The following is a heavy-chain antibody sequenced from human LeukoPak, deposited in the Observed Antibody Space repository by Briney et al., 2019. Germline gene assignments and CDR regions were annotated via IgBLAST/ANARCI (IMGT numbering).Heavy chain of an antibody. D-gene: IGHD3-10*01. V-gene: IGHV3-11*04. J-gene: IGHJ5*02. CDR3: ARDPYGSGSFRNWFGP. Sequence: GGSLRLSCAASGFTFSDYYMSWIRQAPGKGLEWVSYISSSGSTIYYADSVKGRFTISRDNAKNSLYLQMNSLRAEDTAVYYCARDPYGSGSFRNWFGPWGQGTLVTVSS. CDR1: GFTFSDYY. CDR2: ISSSGSTI.